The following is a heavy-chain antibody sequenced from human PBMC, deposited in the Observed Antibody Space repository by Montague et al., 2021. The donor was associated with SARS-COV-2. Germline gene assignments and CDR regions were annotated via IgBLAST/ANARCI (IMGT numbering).Heavy chain of an antibody. CDR1: GGSISSNNYY. J-gene: IGHJ3*02. CDR3: ARHGYYETYDAFDI. CDR2: IYYTAST. D-gene: IGHD3-22*01. Sequence: SETLSLTCTVSGGSISSNNYYWIWIRQPPGKGLKWIVNIYYTASTYYNPSLKIRVTISVDTSKNQFSLKLISVTAADTAVYYCARHGYYETYDAFDIWGQGTMVTVSS. V-gene: IGHV4-39*01.